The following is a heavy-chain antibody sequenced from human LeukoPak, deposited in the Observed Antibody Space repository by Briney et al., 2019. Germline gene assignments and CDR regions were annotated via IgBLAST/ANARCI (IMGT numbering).Heavy chain of an antibody. Sequence: GASVKVSCKASGYTFTSYGISWVRQAPGQGLEWMGWISAYNGNTNYAQKLQGRGTMTTDTSTSTAYMELRSLRSDETAVYYCARIVVPAANNYYYGMDVWGQGTTVTVSS. V-gene: IGHV1-18*01. CDR3: ARIVVPAANNYYYGMDV. D-gene: IGHD2-2*01. J-gene: IGHJ6*02. CDR2: ISAYNGNT. CDR1: GYTFTSYG.